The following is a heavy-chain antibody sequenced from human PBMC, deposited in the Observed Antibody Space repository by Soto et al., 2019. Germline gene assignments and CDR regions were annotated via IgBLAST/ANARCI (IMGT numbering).Heavy chain of an antibody. CDR3: AREGPLWFGELLCTNKSRISYYYYYGMDV. V-gene: IGHV1-2*04. J-gene: IGHJ6*02. CDR2: INPNSGGT. Sequence: ASVKVSCKASGYTFTGYYMHWVRQAPGQGLEWMGWINPNSGGTNYAQKFQGWVTMTRDTSISTAYMELSRLRSDDTAVYYCAREGPLWFGELLCTNKSRISYYYYYGMDVWGQGTTVTVSS. D-gene: IGHD3-10*01. CDR1: GYTFTGYY.